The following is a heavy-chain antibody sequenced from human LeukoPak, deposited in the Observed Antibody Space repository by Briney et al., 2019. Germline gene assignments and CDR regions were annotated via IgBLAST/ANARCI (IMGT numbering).Heavy chain of an antibody. CDR3: ARSPYSSGRYYYYYMDV. CDR2: INPSGGST. Sequence: ASVKVSCKASGYTFTSYYMHWVRQAPGQGLEWMGIINPSGGSTSYAQKFQGRVTMTRDMSTGTVYMELSSLRSEDTAVYYCARSPYSSGRYYYYYMDVWGKGTTVTVSS. D-gene: IGHD6-19*01. J-gene: IGHJ6*03. CDR1: GYTFTSYY. V-gene: IGHV1-46*01.